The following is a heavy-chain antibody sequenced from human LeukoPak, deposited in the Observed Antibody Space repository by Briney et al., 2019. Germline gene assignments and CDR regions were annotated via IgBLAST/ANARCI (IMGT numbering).Heavy chain of an antibody. V-gene: IGHV1-18*01. Sequence: ASVKVSCKASGYTFSTYGISWVRQAPGQGLEWMGWISTSNGDTKYAQKFQGRVTMTEDTSTDTAYMELSSLRSEDTAVYYCARDPIEMTTIGHFGFDYWGQGTLVTVSS. J-gene: IGHJ4*02. D-gene: IGHD5-24*01. CDR1: GYTFSTYG. CDR3: ARDPIEMTTIGHFGFDY. CDR2: ISTSNGDT.